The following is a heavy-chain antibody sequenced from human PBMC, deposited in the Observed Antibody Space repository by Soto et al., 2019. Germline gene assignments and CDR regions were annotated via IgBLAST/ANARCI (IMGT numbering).Heavy chain of an antibody. CDR3: VRDGVTGWDFDS. CDR1: GFTFSTYW. Sequence: GGSLRLSCEASGFTFSTYWMSWVRQAPGKGLEWVANIMQDGSQKYLVDSVKGRFTISRDNAKNSLYLQMNSLRAEDTAVYYCVRDGVTGWDFDSWGQGTLGTVS. D-gene: IGHD6-19*01. CDR2: IMQDGSQK. V-gene: IGHV3-7*01. J-gene: IGHJ4*02.